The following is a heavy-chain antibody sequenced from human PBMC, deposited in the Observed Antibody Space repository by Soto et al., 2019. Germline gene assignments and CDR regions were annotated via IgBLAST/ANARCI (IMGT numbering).Heavy chain of an antibody. V-gene: IGHV3-73*02. J-gene: IGHJ6*02. Sequence: EVQLVESGGGLVQPGGSLKLSCAASGFTFSGSAMHWVRQASGKGLEWVGRIRSKANSYATAYAASVKGRFTISRDDSKNTAYLQMNSLKTEDTAVYYCTRHPPASSPYYYYGMDVWGQGTTVTVSS. CDR1: GFTFSGSA. CDR2: IRSKANSYAT. CDR3: TRHPPASSPYYYYGMDV.